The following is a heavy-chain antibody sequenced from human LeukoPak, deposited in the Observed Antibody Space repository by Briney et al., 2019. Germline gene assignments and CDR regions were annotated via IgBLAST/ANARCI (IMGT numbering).Heavy chain of an antibody. D-gene: IGHD1-14*01. CDR3: ARGGPLGDTNRFDF. CDR2: LAYDGTNK. Sequence: GGSLRLSCAASGFTFASYAMHWVRQPPGKGLEWATLLAYDGTNKQYADSVKGRFTISRDNSQNTVDLHMDSLRAEDTAVYYCARGGPLGDTNRFDFWGQGILVTVSS. V-gene: IGHV3-30*04. CDR1: GFTFASYA. J-gene: IGHJ4*02.